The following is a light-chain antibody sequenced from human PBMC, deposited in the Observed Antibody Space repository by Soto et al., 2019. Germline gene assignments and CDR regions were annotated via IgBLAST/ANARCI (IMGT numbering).Light chain of an antibody. J-gene: IGLJ3*02. CDR3: STWDDSLNGVV. CDR1: RANIGSYA. Sequence: QSVLTQPPSVSGAPGQRVTISCSGSRANIGSYAVNWYQQLPGKAPKLLIYYDDLLPSVLSDRFSGSKSGTSASLAISGLQSEDEADYYCSTWDDSLNGVVFGGGTKLTVL. V-gene: IGLV1-36*01. CDR2: YDD.